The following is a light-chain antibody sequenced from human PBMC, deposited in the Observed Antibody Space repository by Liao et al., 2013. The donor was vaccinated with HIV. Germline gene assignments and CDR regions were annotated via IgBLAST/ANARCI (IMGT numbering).Light chain of an antibody. CDR3: QVWDSNSDP. J-gene: IGLJ1*01. Sequence: SYELTQPPSVSVSPGQTASITCSGDKLGDKYACWYQQKPGQAPVLVIYYDSDRPAGIPERFSGSNSGNTATLTISRVEAGDEADYYCQVWDSNSDPFGSGTKVTVL. CDR1: KLGDKY. V-gene: IGLV3-1*01. CDR2: YDS.